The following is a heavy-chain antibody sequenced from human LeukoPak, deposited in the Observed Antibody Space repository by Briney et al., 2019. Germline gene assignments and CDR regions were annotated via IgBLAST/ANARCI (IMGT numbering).Heavy chain of an antibody. D-gene: IGHD3-3*01. V-gene: IGHV4-38-2*02. CDR3: ARGSGYYGEDFEY. Sequence: SETLSLTCTVSGYSISSGYFWGWIRQPPGKGLEWIETIYHSGSTYYNPSLKSRVTISLDTSKNQFSLKLSSVTAADTAVYYCARGSGYYGEDFEYWSQGTLVTVSS. CDR1: GYSISSGYF. J-gene: IGHJ4*02. CDR2: IYHSGST.